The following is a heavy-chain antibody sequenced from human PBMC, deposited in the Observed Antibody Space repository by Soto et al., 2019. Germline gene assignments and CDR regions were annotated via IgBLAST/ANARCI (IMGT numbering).Heavy chain of an antibody. Sequence: SVKASCKASGGTFSSYAISWVRQAPGQGLEWMGGIIPIFGTANYAQKFQGRVTITADESTSTAYMELSSLRSEDTAVYYCARAGLLSGGVIGSLLDYWGQGTLVTVSS. CDR3: ARAGLLSGGVIGSLLDY. D-gene: IGHD3-16*02. J-gene: IGHJ4*02. V-gene: IGHV1-69*13. CDR2: IIPIFGTA. CDR1: GGTFSSYA.